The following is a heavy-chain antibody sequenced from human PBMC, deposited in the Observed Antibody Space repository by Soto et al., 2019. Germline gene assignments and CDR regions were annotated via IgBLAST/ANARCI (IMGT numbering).Heavy chain of an antibody. Sequence: QVQLVQSGAEVKKPGASVKVSCKASGYTFTSYYMHWVRQAPGQGLEWMGIINPSGGSTSYAQKFRGRDTMTRDTSTSTVYMELSSLRSEDTAVYYCARQGNLGYSLDYWGQGTLVTVSS. CDR1: GYTFTSYY. J-gene: IGHJ4*02. D-gene: IGHD3-22*01. CDR3: ARQGNLGYSLDY. CDR2: INPSGGST. V-gene: IGHV1-46*01.